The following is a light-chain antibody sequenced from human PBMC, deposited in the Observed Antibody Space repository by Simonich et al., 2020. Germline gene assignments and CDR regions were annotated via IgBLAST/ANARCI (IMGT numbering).Light chain of an antibody. CDR1: QSVSGN. Sequence: EIVMTQSPATLSVSPGERATLSCRASQSVSGNLAWYQQKPGQAPRLLIYGASTRATGIPARFSGSGSGTEFTLTISSMQSEDFAVYYCQQYNNWPLTFGGGTKVEIK. CDR2: GAS. V-gene: IGKV3-15*01. CDR3: QQYNNWPLT. J-gene: IGKJ4*01.